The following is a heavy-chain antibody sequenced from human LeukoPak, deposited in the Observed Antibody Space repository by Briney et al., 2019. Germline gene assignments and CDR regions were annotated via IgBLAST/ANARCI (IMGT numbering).Heavy chain of an antibody. CDR1: GGSISSSSYY. D-gene: IGHD1-1*01. CDR3: ATVQEAPHSTTYGRDV. CDR2: IYYSGST. V-gene: IGHV4-39*01. Sequence: PSETLSLTCTVSGGSISSSSYYWGWIRQPPGKGLEWIGSIYYSGSTYYNPSLKSRVTISVDTSKNQFSLKLSSVTAADTAVYYCATVQEAPHSTTYGRDVWGQGTAVTVSS. J-gene: IGHJ6*02.